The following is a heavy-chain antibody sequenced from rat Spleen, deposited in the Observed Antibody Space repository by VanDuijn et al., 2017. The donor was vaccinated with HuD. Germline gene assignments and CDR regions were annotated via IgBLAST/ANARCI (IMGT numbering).Heavy chain of an antibody. CDR2: ITSGGTNA. J-gene: IGHJ2*01. D-gene: IGHD1-12*03. Sequence: DVQRVESGGGLVQPGRSLTLPCAASGFTFTSFAMAWVRPAPRRGLEWVATITSGGTNAYYLDSVKGRFTISRDNAKSTLYLQMDSLRSEDTATYYCVYGYYAYFDYWGQGVMVTVSS. V-gene: IGHV5-25*01. CDR3: VYGYYAYFDY. CDR1: GFTFTSFA.